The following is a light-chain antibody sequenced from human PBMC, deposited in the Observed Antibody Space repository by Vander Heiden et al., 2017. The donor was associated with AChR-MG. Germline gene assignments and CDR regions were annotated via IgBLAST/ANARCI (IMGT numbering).Light chain of an antibody. CDR1: SSTIGDNT. V-gene: IGLV1-44*01. Sequence: QSVLPQPPSASATPGQRVTISCSGSSSTIGDNTVHWYQELPGAAPKLLIFSNKERPSGVPDRFSGSKSGTSASLAIRGLQSEDEADYYCAAWDDGLKGPVFGGGTKLTVL. CDR2: SNK. J-gene: IGLJ2*01. CDR3: AAWDDGLKGPV.